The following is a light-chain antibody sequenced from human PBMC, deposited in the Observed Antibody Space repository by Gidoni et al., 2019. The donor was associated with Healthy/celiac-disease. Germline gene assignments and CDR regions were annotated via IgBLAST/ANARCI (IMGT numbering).Light chain of an antibody. CDR3: QQRSNWPPVFT. CDR1: QSVSSY. Sequence: IVSTQPSATLSLSPGERATLSCRASQSVSSYLAWYQQKPGHAPRLLIYDASNRATGIQARFSGCGSGTDFTLTICSLEPGDFAVYYCQQRSNWPPVFTFGPGTKVDIK. V-gene: IGKV3-11*01. J-gene: IGKJ3*01. CDR2: DAS.